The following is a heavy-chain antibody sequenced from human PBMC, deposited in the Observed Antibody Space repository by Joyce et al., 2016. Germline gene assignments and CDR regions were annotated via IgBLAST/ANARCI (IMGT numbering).Heavy chain of an antibody. CDR3: ARLPPPYYDSSAYYYGFDY. J-gene: IGHJ4*02. Sequence: EVQLVQSGAEVRKPGESLKISCKGSGYSFSKYWIGWVRQLPGKGLEWMGTIYRVDSDTRHSPSLQGQVTISADKSITIAYLQWNSLKASDTAMYYCARLPPPYYDSSAYYYGFDYWGQGTLVTVSS. V-gene: IGHV5-51*01. CDR1: GYSFSKYW. D-gene: IGHD3-22*01. CDR2: IYRVDSDT.